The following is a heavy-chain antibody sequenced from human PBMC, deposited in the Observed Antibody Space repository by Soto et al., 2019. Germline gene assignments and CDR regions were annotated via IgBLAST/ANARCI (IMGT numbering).Heavy chain of an antibody. CDR3: AFASAYYYYFDY. CDR2: IWYDGSNK. CDR1: GFTFSSYG. D-gene: IGHD3-22*01. J-gene: IGHJ4*02. V-gene: IGHV3-33*01. Sequence: QVQLVESGGGVVQPGRSLRLSCAASGFTFSSYGMHWVRQAPGKGLEWVAVIWYDGSNKYYADSVKGRFTISRDTSKNTLYLQMNSLRGEDTAVYYCAFASAYYYYFDYWGQGTLVTVSS.